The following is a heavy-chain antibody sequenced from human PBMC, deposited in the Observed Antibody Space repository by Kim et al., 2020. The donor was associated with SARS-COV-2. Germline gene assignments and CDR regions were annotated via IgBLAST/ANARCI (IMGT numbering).Heavy chain of an antibody. J-gene: IGHJ6*02. Sequence: ASVKVSCKASGYTFSTDVMHWVRQAPGQRLEWMGCINAGNGNTQYSQKFQGRVTITRDTFASTAYMELGSLRSEDTAVYYCAREPRTRAVSGTGFYYYGLDVWGQGATVTVSS. CDR1: GYTFSTDV. V-gene: IGHV1-3*01. CDR3: AREPRTRAVSGTGFYYYGLDV. D-gene: IGHD6-19*01. CDR2: INAGNGNT.